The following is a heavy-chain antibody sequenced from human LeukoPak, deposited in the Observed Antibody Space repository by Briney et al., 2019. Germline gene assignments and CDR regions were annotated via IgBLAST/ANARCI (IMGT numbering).Heavy chain of an antibody. J-gene: IGHJ4*02. CDR2: ISPSSNYI. CDR3: ARGRGCSSMSCYPDY. V-gene: IGHV3-21*01. D-gene: IGHD2-2*01. CDR1: GFTFSSYA. Sequence: PGRSLRLSCAASGFTFSSYAMHWVRQAPGKGLEWVSSISPSSNYIYYADSVKGRFTISRDNAKNSLFLQMNSLRAEDTAVYYCARGRGCSSMSCYPDYWGQGTLVTVSS.